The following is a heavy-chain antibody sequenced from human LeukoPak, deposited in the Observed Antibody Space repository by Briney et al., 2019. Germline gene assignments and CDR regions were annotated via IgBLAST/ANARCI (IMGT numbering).Heavy chain of an antibody. CDR3: ARDRTVAGRFDY. CDR1: GFXFSNYW. J-gene: IGHJ4*02. CDR2: IKQDGSEK. D-gene: IGHD6-19*01. Sequence: GGSLRLSCAASGFXFSNYWMSWVRQAPGKGLEWVANIKQDGSEKYYVDSVKGRFTISRDNAKNSLYLQMNSLRAEDTAVYYCARDRTVAGRFDYWGQGTLVTVSS. V-gene: IGHV3-7*01.